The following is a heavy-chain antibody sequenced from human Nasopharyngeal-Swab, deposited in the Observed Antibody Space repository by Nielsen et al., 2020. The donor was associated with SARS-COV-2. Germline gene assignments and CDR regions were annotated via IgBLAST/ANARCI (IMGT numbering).Heavy chain of an antibody. CDR3: ARDTPEDTTLVTAYYYYMDV. D-gene: IGHD5-18*01. CDR1: GWTFSNYA. J-gene: IGHJ6*03. Sequence: SVQVSCKASGWTFSNYAVSWVRQAPGQGLEWMGRTIPILGLANYAQKFLGRVTITADKSTNTAYMELSSLRSEDTAVYYCARDTPEDTTLVTAYYYYMDVWGKGTTVTVSS. CDR2: TIPILGLA. V-gene: IGHV1-69*04.